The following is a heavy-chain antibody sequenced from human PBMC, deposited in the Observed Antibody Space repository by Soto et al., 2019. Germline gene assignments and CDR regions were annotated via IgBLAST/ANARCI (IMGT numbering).Heavy chain of an antibody. D-gene: IGHD6-13*01. V-gene: IGHV1-69*13. CDR3: ARELAGYSSSDDY. J-gene: IGHJ4*02. CDR2: IIPIFGTA. Sequence: ASVKVSCKASGGTFSSYAISWVRQAPGQGLEWMGGIIPIFGTANYAQKFQGRVTITADESTSTAYMELSSLRSEDTAVYYCARELAGYSSSDDYWGQGTLVTVSS. CDR1: GGTFSSYA.